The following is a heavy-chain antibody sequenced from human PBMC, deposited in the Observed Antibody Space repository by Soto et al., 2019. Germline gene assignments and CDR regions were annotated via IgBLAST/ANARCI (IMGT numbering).Heavy chain of an antibody. J-gene: IGHJ4*02. V-gene: IGHV3-23*01. CDR2: ITGSGGST. D-gene: IGHD6-19*01. Sequence: GGSLRLSCAASGFTFNSYAMTWVRQAPGKGLEWVSTITGSGGSTYYADSVKGRFTISRDNSKNTLYLQMNSLRAEDTAVYYCAKDSSSGWYDPGYWGQGTLVTVSS. CDR1: GFTFNSYA. CDR3: AKDSSSGWYDPGY.